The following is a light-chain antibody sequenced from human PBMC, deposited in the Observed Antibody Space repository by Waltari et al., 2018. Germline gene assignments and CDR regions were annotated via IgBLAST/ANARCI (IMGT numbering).Light chain of an antibody. J-gene: IGLJ3*02. CDR1: SAHSTYA. V-gene: IGLV4-69*01. CDR2: FNSDGSH. Sequence: QLVLTQSPSASASLGASVKLTCTLSSAHSTYAVAWHQQQPERGPRFLMRFNSDGSHTKGDGIPVRVSGSTSGAGRYLSISSLQAEDEGDYYCQTWGTGAVFGGGTKLTVL. CDR3: QTWGTGAV.